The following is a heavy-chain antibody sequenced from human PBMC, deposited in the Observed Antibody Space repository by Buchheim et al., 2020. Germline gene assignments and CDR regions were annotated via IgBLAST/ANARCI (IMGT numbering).Heavy chain of an antibody. V-gene: IGHV3-30*18. CDR3: AKSLNGYSDY. Sequence: VQLLESGGGLVQPGGSLRLSCAASGFTFSSYGMHWVRQAPGKGLEWVAVISYDGSNKYYADSVKGRFTISRDNSKNTLYLQMNSLRAEDTAVYYCAKSLNGYSDYWGQGTL. CDR2: ISYDGSNK. J-gene: IGHJ4*02. CDR1: GFTFSSYG. D-gene: IGHD3-22*01.